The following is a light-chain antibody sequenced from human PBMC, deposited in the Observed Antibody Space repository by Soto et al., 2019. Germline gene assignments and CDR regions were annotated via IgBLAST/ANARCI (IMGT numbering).Light chain of an antibody. V-gene: IGLV2-23*01. Sequence: QSALTQPASVSGSPGQSITISCTGTSSDVGSYNLVSWYQQHPGKAPKLMIYEGGKRPSGVSDRFSGSKSGNTASLTISGLQAGDEADYYCCTYAGGTTWVFGGGTKLTVL. J-gene: IGLJ3*02. CDR1: SSDVGSYNL. CDR2: EGG. CDR3: CTYAGGTTWV.